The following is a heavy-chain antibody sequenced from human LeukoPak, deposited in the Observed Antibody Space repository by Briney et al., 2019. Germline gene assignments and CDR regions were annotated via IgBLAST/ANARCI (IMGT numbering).Heavy chain of an antibody. J-gene: IGHJ4*02. CDR3: ASPMVRGVIKVGPYGY. CDR2: ISYDGSNK. CDR1: GFTFSSYA. D-gene: IGHD3-10*01. Sequence: PGGSLRLSCAASGFTFSSYAMHWVRQAPGKGLEWVAVISYDGSNKYYADSVKGRFTISRDNSKNTLYPQMNSLRAEDTAVYYCASPMVRGVIKVGPYGYWGQGTLVTVSS. V-gene: IGHV3-30*04.